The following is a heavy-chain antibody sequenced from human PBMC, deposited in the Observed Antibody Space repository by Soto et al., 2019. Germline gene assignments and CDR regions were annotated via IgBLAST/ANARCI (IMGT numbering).Heavy chain of an antibody. V-gene: IGHV3-33*01. CDR3: ARYGLWSYAFDI. J-gene: IGHJ3*02. D-gene: IGHD5-18*01. Sequence: PGGSLRLSCAASGFTFSSYGMHWVRQAPGKGLEWVAVIWYDGSNKYYADSVKGRFTISRDNSKNTLYLQMNSLRAEDTAVYYCARYGLWSYAFDIWGQGKMVTVSS. CDR1: GFTFSSYG. CDR2: IWYDGSNK.